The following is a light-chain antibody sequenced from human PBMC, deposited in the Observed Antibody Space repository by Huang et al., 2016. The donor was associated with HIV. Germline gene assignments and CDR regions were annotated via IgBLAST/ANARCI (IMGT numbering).Light chain of an antibody. CDR2: GAS. V-gene: IGKV1-27*01. CDR1: QGSRNF. J-gene: IGKJ1*01. CDR3: QKYSNDPRA. Sequence: DIQMTQSPSSLSTSVGDRVTITCRAGQGSRNFVAWYQQKPGKPPKLLIYGASTLESGVPSRVSGGGSETEFPLTIRSLQTEDVATYYCQKYSNDPRAFGQGTRVDIK.